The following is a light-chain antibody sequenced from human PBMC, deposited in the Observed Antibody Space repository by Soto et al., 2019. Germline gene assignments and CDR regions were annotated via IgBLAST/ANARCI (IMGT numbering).Light chain of an antibody. Sequence: QSVLTQPPSASGTTGKRVTVSCSGSSSNIGDNVVSWYQQLPGTAPKLLIYSNTQRPSGVPDRFSGSKSGTSASLAISGLQSEDEADYYCATWDDSLNGYVFGPGTKLTVL. CDR3: ATWDDSLNGYV. CDR1: SSNIGDNV. CDR2: SNT. V-gene: IGLV1-44*01. J-gene: IGLJ1*01.